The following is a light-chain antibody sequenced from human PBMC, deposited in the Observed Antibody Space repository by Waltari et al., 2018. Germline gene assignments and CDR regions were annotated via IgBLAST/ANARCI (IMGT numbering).Light chain of an antibody. V-gene: IGKV3-11*01. CDR2: DSS. CDR3: QHRGHWPPEAT. CDR1: QSISSY. J-gene: IGKJ3*01. Sequence: EIVLTQSPATLSLSPGERASLSCRASQSISSYLAWYQQKPGQAPRPLLYDSSTRATGIPARFSGSGSGTDFTLIISSLEPEDFAVYYCQHRGHWPPEATFGPGTKVDIK.